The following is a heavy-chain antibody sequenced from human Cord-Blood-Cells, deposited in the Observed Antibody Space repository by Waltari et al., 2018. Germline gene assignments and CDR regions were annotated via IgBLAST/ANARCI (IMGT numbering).Heavy chain of an antibody. CDR3: AKDLTGTTLYYYYGMDV. V-gene: IGHV3-23*01. D-gene: IGHD1-7*01. CDR1: GFTFISYA. Sequence: EVQLLESGGGLVQPGGSLRLSCAASGFTFISYAMCWVRQAPGQGLEWVSAISGSGGSTYYADSVKGRFTISRDNSKNTLYLQMNSLRAEDTAVYYCAKDLTGTTLYYYYGMDVWGQGTTVTVSS. CDR2: ISGSGGST. J-gene: IGHJ6*02.